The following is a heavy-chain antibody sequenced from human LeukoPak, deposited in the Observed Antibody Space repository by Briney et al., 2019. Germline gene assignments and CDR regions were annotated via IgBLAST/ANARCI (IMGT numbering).Heavy chain of an antibody. D-gene: IGHD3-10*01. CDR1: GGSISSDSYY. J-gene: IGHJ3*02. Sequence: SETLSLTCTVSGGSISSDSYYWGWIRQPPGKGLEWIGTIYYSGSTYYNPSLMSRITISVDTSKNQFSLNLSSVTAADTAVYYCARSGLLWFGEGAFDIWGQGTMVTVSS. CDR2: IYYSGST. CDR3: ARSGLLWFGEGAFDI. V-gene: IGHV4-39*07.